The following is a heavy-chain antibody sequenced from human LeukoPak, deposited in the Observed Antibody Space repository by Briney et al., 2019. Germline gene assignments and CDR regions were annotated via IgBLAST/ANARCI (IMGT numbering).Heavy chain of an antibody. Sequence: PSETLSLTCTVSHGSISGFHWSWIRQPPGKGLEWIVYIFYSGSTNYNPSLKSRVTISVDTSRNKVSLKLSSVTAADTAVYYCARGGAFSSSWYVDYWGQGTLVTVST. CDR3: ARGGAFSSSWYVDY. CDR2: IFYSGST. CDR1: HGSISGFH. V-gene: IGHV4-59*01. J-gene: IGHJ4*02. D-gene: IGHD6-13*01.